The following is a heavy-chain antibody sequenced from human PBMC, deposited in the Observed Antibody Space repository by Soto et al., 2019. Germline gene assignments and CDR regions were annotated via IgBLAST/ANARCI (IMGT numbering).Heavy chain of an antibody. CDR2: MNPNSGNT. V-gene: IGHV1-8*01. J-gene: IGHJ5*02. D-gene: IGHD2-2*01. CDR3: ARAGCSSTSCYEYNWFEP. CDR1: GYTFTSYD. Sequence: ASVKVSCKASGYTFTSYDINWVRQATGQGLEWMGWMNPNSGNTGYAQKFQGRATMTRNTSISTAYMELSSLRSEDTAVYYCARAGCSSTSCYEYNWFEPWGQGTLVTVSS.